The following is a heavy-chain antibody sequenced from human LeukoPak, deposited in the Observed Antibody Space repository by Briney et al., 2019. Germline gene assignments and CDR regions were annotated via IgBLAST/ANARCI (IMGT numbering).Heavy chain of an antibody. CDR2: INHSGST. V-gene: IGHV4-34*01. CDR1: GGSFSGYY. J-gene: IGHJ4*02. CDR3: ARSGYSYPDFDY. D-gene: IGHD5-18*01. Sequence: PSETLSLTCAVYGGSFSGYYWSWIRQPPGKGLEWIGEINHSGSTNYNPSLKSRVTISVDTSKNQFSLKLSSVTAADTAVYYCARSGYSYPDFDYWGQGTLVTVSS.